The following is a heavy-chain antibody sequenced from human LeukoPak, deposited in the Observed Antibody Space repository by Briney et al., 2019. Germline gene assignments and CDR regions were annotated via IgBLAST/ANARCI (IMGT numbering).Heavy chain of an antibody. V-gene: IGHV5-51*01. CDR2: IYPGYSDT. J-gene: IGHJ4*02. CDR1: GYSFTSYW. Sequence: GESLKISCKGSGYSFTSYWIGWVRQMPGKGLEGMWIIYPGYSDTRYSPSFQCQVTISADKSISTAYLQWSSLKASDTAMYYCARHRSSDILTGYSLLLDYWGQGTLVTVSS. CDR3: ARHRSSDILTGYSLLLDY. D-gene: IGHD3-9*01.